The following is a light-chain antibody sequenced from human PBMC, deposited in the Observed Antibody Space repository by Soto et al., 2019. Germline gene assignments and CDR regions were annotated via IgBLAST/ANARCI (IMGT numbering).Light chain of an antibody. J-gene: IGKJ1*01. V-gene: IGKV3-15*01. Sequence: EIVMTQFPATLSVSPGERATLSCRASQSISNTLAWYQQRPGQAPRLLIYGASTRATGIPARFSGSGSGIGFTLTLSRLPVEGFSVYYCQQYNDWPQTFGQGTKVELK. CDR3: QQYNDWPQT. CDR2: GAS. CDR1: QSISNT.